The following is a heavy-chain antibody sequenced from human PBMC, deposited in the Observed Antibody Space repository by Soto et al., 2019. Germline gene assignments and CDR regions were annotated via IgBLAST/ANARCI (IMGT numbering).Heavy chain of an antibody. Sequence: PSETLSLTCTVSDGSISSSYWSWIRQPPGKGLEWIGYIYYSGSTNYNPSLKSRVTISVDSSKNQFSLKLNSVTAADTAFYYCARLGGYYQSLDTWGQGTLVTVSS. CDR3: ARLGGYYQSLDT. CDR1: DGSISSSY. CDR2: IYYSGST. V-gene: IGHV4-59*08. J-gene: IGHJ5*02. D-gene: IGHD3-22*01.